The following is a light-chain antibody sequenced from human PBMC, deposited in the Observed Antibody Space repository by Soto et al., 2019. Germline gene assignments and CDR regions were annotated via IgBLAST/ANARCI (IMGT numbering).Light chain of an antibody. J-gene: IGKJ1*01. CDR2: MAS. CDR3: QQYNHDST. V-gene: IGKV1-5*03. Sequence: DIQMTQSPATLSASVGDRVTITSRAGQSISSWLAWYQQKPGKPPKLLIYMASNLESGVPSRFSGSGSGTEFTLTITSLQPDDSATYYCQQYNHDSTFGQGTKVE. CDR1: QSISSW.